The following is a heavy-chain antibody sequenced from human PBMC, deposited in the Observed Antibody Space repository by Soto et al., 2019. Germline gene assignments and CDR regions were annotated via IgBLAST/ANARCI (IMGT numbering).Heavy chain of an antibody. CDR2: IYYSGST. V-gene: IGHV4-59*01. J-gene: IGHJ3*02. Sequence: QVQLQESGPGLVKPSETLSLTCTVSGGSISSYYWSWMRQPPGKGLEWIGYIYYSGSTNYNPSLKSRVTISVDTSKNQFSLKLSSVTAADTAVYYCAREQQTDAFDIWGQGTMVTVSS. D-gene: IGHD6-13*01. CDR1: GGSISSYY. CDR3: AREQQTDAFDI.